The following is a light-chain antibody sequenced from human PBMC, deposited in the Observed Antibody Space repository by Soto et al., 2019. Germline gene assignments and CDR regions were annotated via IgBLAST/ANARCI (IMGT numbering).Light chain of an antibody. CDR2: QDS. V-gene: IGLV3-1*01. CDR3: QAWDSSTVRV. Sequence: SYELTQPPSVSVSPGQTASITCSGDKLGDKYACWYQHKPGQSPVLVIYQDSKRPSGIPERFSGSNSGNTATLTISGTQAMDEADYYCQAWDSSTVRVFGGGTKVTVL. J-gene: IGLJ3*02. CDR1: KLGDKY.